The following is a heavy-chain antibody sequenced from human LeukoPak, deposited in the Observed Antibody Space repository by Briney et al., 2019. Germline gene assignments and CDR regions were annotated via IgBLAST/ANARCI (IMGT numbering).Heavy chain of an antibody. Sequence: SETLSLTCAVSGGSISSNSYYWGWIRQPPGKGLEWIGSIYYSGSTYYNPSLKSRVTISVDTSKNQFSLKLSSVTAADTAVYFCASERGYSYYYYYMDVWGKGTTVTVSS. J-gene: IGHJ6*03. D-gene: IGHD5-18*01. CDR3: ASERGYSYYYYYMDV. V-gene: IGHV4-39*07. CDR2: IYYSGST. CDR1: GGSISSNSYY.